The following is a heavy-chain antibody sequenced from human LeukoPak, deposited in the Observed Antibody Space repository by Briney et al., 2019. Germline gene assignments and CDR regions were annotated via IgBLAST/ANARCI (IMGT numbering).Heavy chain of an antibody. CDR3: ARDWGGSDY. V-gene: IGHV3-30-3*01. CDR1: GFTFSSYA. CDR2: ISYDGSNK. J-gene: IGHJ4*02. D-gene: IGHD3-10*01. Sequence: GGSLRLSCAASGFTFSSYAMHWVRQAPGKGLEWVAVISYDGSNKYYADSVKGRFTISRDNSKNTLHLQMNSLRAEDTAVYYCARDWGGSDYWGQGTLVTVSS.